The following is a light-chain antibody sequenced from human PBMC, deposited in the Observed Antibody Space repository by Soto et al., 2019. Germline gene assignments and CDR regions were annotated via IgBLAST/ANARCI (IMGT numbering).Light chain of an antibody. CDR1: SSDVGAYNY. J-gene: IGLJ1*01. CDR3: SSRTTSNTRG. Sequence: QSALTQPASVSGSPGQSITISCTGTSSDVGAYNYVSWYQQHPGKAPKLIIYEVSNRPSGVSWRFSGSKSGNTASLTISGLQSEDEADYYCSSRTTSNTRGFGTGTKVTVL. CDR2: EVS. V-gene: IGLV2-14*01.